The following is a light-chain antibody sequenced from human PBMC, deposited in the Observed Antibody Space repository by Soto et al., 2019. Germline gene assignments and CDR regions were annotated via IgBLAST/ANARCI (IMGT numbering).Light chain of an antibody. CDR2: VVV. J-gene: IGLJ2*01. V-gene: IGLV2-14*01. CDR1: SSDVGAYNY. CDR3: SSFTDSSTVL. Sequence: QSALTQPASVSGSPGQSITISCTGTSSDVGAYNYVSWWQHHPGKAPKLIIYVVVYRPSGISDRSSGSKSGNTASLAISGLQAEDEGDYYCSSFTDSSTVLFGGGTTLSVL.